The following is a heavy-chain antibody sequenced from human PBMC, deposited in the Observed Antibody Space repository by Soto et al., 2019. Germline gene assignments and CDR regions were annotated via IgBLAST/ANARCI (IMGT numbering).Heavy chain of an antibody. V-gene: IGHV3-30-3*01. D-gene: IGHD2-2*02. J-gene: IGHJ4*02. Sequence: QVQLVESGGGVVQPGRSLRLSCAASGFTFSSYAMHWVRQAPGKGLEWVAVISYDGSNKYYADSVKGRFTISRDNSKNTLYLQMNSLRAEDTAVYYCATLGYCSSTSCYTGEYWGQGTLVTVSS. CDR3: ATLGYCSSTSCYTGEY. CDR2: ISYDGSNK. CDR1: GFTFSSYA.